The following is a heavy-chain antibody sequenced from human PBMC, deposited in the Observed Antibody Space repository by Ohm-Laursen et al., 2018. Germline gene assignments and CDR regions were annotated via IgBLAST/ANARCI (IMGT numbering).Heavy chain of an antibody. J-gene: IGHJ4*02. CDR1: GFTFSDYY. CDR3: AHDERAGVTSSS. D-gene: IGHD2-21*02. CDR2: MNHDGSLI. V-gene: IGHV3-7*01. Sequence: SLRLSCSASGFTFSDYYMSWVRQAPGKGLEWVANMNHDGSLINYVDSVKGRFTISRGNAKNAVYLQMDSLRLEDTAVYYCAHDERAGVTSSSWGQGTLVTVSS.